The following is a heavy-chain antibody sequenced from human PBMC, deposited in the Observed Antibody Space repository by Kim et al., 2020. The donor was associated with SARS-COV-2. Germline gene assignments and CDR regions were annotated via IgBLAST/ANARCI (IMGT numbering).Heavy chain of an antibody. V-gene: IGHV3-49*04. D-gene: IGHD4-17*01. CDR1: GFTFGDYA. CDR2: ISSKAYGGTT. CDR3: TRVSRDYGAYYYYYVDV. J-gene: IGHJ6*03. Sequence: GGSLRLSCTASGFTFGDYAMSWVRQAPGKGLEWVGFISSKAYGGTTEYAASGKGRFTITRADSKSIAYLQKNSLKTEDTAVYYCTRVSRDYGAYYYYYVDVWGKGTTVTVSS.